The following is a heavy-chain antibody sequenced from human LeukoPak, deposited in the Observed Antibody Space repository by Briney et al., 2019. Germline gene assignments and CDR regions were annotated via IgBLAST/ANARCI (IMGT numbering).Heavy chain of an antibody. D-gene: IGHD3-10*01. CDR2: ISSGSSYI. CDR1: GFTFNNFN. V-gene: IGHV3-21*01. J-gene: IGHJ6*02. CDR3: ARGNMVRGVTHYYYYGMDV. Sequence: PGGSLRLSCAASGFTFNNFNMNWVRQAPGKGLEWVSSISSGSSYIYYADSVKGRFTISRDNAKNSLYLQMNSLRAEDTAVYYCARGNMVRGVTHYYYYGMDVWGQGTTVTVSS.